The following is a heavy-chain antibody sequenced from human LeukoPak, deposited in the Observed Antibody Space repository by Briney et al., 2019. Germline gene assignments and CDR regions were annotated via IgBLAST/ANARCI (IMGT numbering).Heavy chain of an antibody. Sequence: KPSETLSLTCTVSGGSISSSSYYWGWIRQPPGKGLEWIGSIYYSGSTYYNPSLKSRVTISVDTSKNQFSLKLSSVTAADTAVYYCARHPRRPIAAAGGFDYWGQGTLVTVSS. J-gene: IGHJ4*02. D-gene: IGHD6-13*01. CDR2: IYYSGST. CDR3: ARHPRRPIAAAGGFDY. V-gene: IGHV4-39*01. CDR1: GGSISSSSYY.